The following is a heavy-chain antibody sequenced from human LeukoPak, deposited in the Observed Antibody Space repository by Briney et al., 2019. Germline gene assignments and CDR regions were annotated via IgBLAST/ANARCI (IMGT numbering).Heavy chain of an antibody. V-gene: IGHV4-38-2*02. CDR1: GYSISSGYY. J-gene: IGHJ6*03. CDR3: ASANYYYYYYMDV. Sequence: SETLSLTCTVSGYSISSGYYWGWIRQPPGKGLEWIGSIYYSGSTYYNPSLKSRVTISVDTSKNQFSLKLSSVTAADTAVYYCASANYYYYYYMDVWGKGTTVTVSS. CDR2: IYYSGST.